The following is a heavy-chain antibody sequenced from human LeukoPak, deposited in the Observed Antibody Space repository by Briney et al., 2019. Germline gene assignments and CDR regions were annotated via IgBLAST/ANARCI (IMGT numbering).Heavy chain of an antibody. CDR2: IYYSGST. D-gene: IGHD5-18*01. Sequence: SETLSLTCTVSGGSISSSSYYWGWIRQPPGKGLEWIGSIYYSGSTYYNPSLKSRVTISVDTSKNQFSLKLSSATAADTAVYYCASTWIRPYWGQGTLVTVSS. V-gene: IGHV4-39*01. CDR1: GGSISSSSYY. J-gene: IGHJ4*02. CDR3: ASTWIRPY.